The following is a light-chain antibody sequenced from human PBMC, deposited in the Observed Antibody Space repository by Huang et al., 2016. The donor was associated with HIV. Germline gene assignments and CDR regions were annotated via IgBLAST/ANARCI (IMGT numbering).Light chain of an antibody. J-gene: IGKJ2*01. CDR2: DAS. V-gene: IGKV3-11*01. CDR1: QSVSSS. Sequence: EIVLTQSPATLSLSPGERATLSCRASQSVSSSLAWYQQKPGQPPTLLIYDASIRATGSPARFSGSGSGTDFTITVSSLEPEDFAIYYCQHRGNWPYTFGQGTKLEIK. CDR3: QHRGNWPYT.